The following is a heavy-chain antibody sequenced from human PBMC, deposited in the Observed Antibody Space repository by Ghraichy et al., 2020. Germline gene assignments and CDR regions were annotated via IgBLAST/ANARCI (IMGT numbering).Heavy chain of an antibody. Sequence: SETLSLTCTVSGGSISSYYWSWIRQPPGKGLEWIGYIYTSGSTNYNPSLKSRVTISVDTSKNQFSLKLSSVTAADTAVYYCARSQWEPYSPDDAFDIWGQGTMVTVSS. CDR1: GGSISSYY. V-gene: IGHV4-4*09. D-gene: IGHD1-26*01. CDR3: ARSQWEPYSPDDAFDI. CDR2: IYTSGST. J-gene: IGHJ3*02.